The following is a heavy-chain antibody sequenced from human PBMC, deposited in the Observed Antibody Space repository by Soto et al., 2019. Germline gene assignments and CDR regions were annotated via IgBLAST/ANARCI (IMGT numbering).Heavy chain of an antibody. D-gene: IGHD2-2*01. CDR3: AKVHCSSTSCYPTYHYYYGMDV. V-gene: IGHV3-30*18. J-gene: IGHJ6*02. CDR2: ISYDGSNK. CDR1: GFTFSSYG. Sequence: LRLSCAASGFTFSSYGMYWVRQAPGKGLEWVAVISYDGSNKYYADSVKGRFTISRDNSKKTLYLQMNSLRAEDTAVYYCAKVHCSSTSCYPTYHYYYGMDVWGQGTTVTVSS.